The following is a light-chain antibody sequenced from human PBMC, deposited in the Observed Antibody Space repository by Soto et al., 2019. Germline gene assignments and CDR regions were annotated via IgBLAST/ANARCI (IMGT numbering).Light chain of an antibody. CDR2: DVS. V-gene: IGLV2-14*01. CDR3: NSYTSSSTLPYV. CDR1: SSDVGGYNY. J-gene: IGLJ1*01. Sequence: QSALTQPASVSGSPGQSITVSCTGTSSDVGGYNYVSWYQQHPGKAPKVMIYDVSKRPSGVSNRFSGSKSGNTASLTISGLQAEDEADYYCNSYTSSSTLPYVFGTVTKVTVL.